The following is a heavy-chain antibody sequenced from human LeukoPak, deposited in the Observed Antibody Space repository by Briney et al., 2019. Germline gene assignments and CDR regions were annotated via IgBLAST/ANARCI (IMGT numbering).Heavy chain of an antibody. CDR2: IIYSGST. Sequence: PSETLSLPCTVSGGSISSYYWSWIRQPPGKGLEWIGYIIYSGSTNYNPSLKSRVTISVDTSKNQFSLKLSSVTAADTAVYYCASTGEMYRSGWYFEYWGQGTLVTVSS. CDR3: ASTGEMYRSGWYFEY. J-gene: IGHJ4*02. V-gene: IGHV4-59*01. D-gene: IGHD6-19*01. CDR1: GGSISSYY.